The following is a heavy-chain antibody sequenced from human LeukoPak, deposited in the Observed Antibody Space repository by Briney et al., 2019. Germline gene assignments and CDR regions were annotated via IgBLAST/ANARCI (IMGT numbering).Heavy chain of an antibody. D-gene: IGHD4-17*01. CDR1: GGSISSYY. CDR3: ARGPTTVTTIVDY. Sequence: PSETLSLTCTVSGGSISSYYWSWIRQPPGKGLEWIGYIYYSGSTYYNPSLKSRVTISVDTSKNQFSLKLSSVTAADTAVYYCARGPTTVTTIVDYWGQGTLVTVSS. J-gene: IGHJ4*02. V-gene: IGHV4-59*08. CDR2: IYYSGST.